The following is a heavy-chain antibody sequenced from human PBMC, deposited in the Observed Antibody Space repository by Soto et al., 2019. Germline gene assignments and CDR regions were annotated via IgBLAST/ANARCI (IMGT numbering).Heavy chain of an antibody. CDR3: ARVRQQQLFSLRYDYYGMDV. D-gene: IGHD6-13*01. Sequence: EVQLVETGGGLIQPGGSLRLSCAASGFTVSSNYMSWVRQAPGKGLEWVSVIYSGGSTYYADSVKCRFTISRDNSKNTLYLQMNSLRAADTTVYYCARVRQQQLFSLRYDYYGMDVWGQGTTVTVSS. CDR1: GFTVSSNY. J-gene: IGHJ6*02. V-gene: IGHV3-53*02. CDR2: IYSGGST.